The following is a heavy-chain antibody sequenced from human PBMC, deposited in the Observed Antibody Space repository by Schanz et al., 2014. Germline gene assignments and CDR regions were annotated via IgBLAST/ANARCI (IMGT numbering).Heavy chain of an antibody. D-gene: IGHD4-17*01. V-gene: IGHV3-33*08. CDR3: ARVLGGDEGLDQ. CDR2: VCYDGSKK. Sequence: QVQLVESGGGVVQPGGSLRLSCAASGFTVSSNYMSWVRQAPGKGLEWVAVVCYDGSKKYYADSVKGRFTISRDNPKNSLCLQMNSLRAEDTALYYCARVLGGDEGLDQWGQGTLVTVSS. CDR1: GFTVSSNY. J-gene: IGHJ4*02.